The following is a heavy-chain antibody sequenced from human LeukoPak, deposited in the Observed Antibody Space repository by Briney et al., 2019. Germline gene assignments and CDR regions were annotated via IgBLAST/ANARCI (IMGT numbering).Heavy chain of an antibody. Sequence: GGSLRLSCAASGFTFSSYGMHWVRQAPGKGLEWVAVISYDGSNKYYADSVKGRFTISRDNSKNTLYLQMNSLRAEDTAVYYCAKDYYGGNSGSFDYWGQGTLVTVSS. CDR2: ISYDGSNK. J-gene: IGHJ4*02. CDR1: GFTFSSYG. V-gene: IGHV3-30*18. CDR3: AKDYYGGNSGSFDY. D-gene: IGHD4-23*01.